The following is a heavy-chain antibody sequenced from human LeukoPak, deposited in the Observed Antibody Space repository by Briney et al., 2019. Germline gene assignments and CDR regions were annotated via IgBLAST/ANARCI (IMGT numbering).Heavy chain of an antibody. Sequence: ASVKVSCKASAYTFTGYYMHWVRQAPGQGLEWMGWIYPNSGGTNCAQKFQGRVTMTRDTSISTAYMELSRLRSDDTAVYYCAREGPYQQWLVPYYWGQGTLVTVSS. CDR3: AREGPYQQWLVPYY. CDR2: IYPNSGGT. D-gene: IGHD6-19*01. CDR1: AYTFTGYY. V-gene: IGHV1-2*02. J-gene: IGHJ4*02.